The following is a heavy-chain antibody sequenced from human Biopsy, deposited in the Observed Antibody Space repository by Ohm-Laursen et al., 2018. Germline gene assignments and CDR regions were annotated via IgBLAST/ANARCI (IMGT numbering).Heavy chain of an antibody. J-gene: IGHJ6*02. V-gene: IGHV3-33*01. Sequence: SLRLSCAASGFTFSNYGMHWVRQAPGKGLEWLAVIWYDGSNKYYGDSVQGRFTISRDNPKNTLYLQMNSLRVEDTAVYYRARDMSHLYGLDVWGQGTTVTVSS. CDR2: IWYDGSNK. CDR1: GFTFSNYG. CDR3: ARDMSHLYGLDV. D-gene: IGHD2-2*02.